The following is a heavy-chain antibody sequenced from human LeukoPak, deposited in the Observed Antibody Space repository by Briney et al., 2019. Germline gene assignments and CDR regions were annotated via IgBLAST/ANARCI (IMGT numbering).Heavy chain of an antibody. Sequence: SEPLTLTCTVSGDSIISYDWSWIRQPAGKGLEWIGRIYTSGSTNYNPSLKSRVTMSVDTSKNQFSLKLNSVTAADTAVYYCARSFLSNWYYFDNWGQGTLVTVSS. CDR3: ARSFLSNWYYFDN. CDR1: GDSIISYD. V-gene: IGHV4-4*07. J-gene: IGHJ4*02. CDR2: IYTSGST. D-gene: IGHD6-13*01.